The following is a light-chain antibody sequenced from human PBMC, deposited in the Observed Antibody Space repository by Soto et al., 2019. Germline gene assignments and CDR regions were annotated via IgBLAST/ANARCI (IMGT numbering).Light chain of an antibody. J-gene: IGKJ4*01. CDR3: QQYNRWPLT. CDR2: DTS. CDR1: QSISSD. V-gene: IGKV3-15*01. Sequence: EIVMRQSAAAVSVSPGERATLSCRASQSISSDLVWYQQKPGQAPRLLIYDTSTRATGIPARFSGSGSGTEFTLTISSLQSEDSAVYHCQQYNRWPLTFGGGTKVDIK.